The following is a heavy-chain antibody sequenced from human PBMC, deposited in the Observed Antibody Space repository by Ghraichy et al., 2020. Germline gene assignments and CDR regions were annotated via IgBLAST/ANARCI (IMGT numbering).Heavy chain of an antibody. D-gene: IGHD1-26*01. CDR3: ARGPSAGGWWELPYYFDY. CDR2: ISSSSSYI. Sequence: LSLTCAASGFTFSSYSMNWVRQAPGKGLEWVSSISSSSSYIYYADSVKGRFTISRDNAKNSLYLQMNSLRAEDTAVYYCARGPSAGGWWELPYYFDYWGQGTLVTVSS. V-gene: IGHV3-21*01. J-gene: IGHJ4*02. CDR1: GFTFSSYS.